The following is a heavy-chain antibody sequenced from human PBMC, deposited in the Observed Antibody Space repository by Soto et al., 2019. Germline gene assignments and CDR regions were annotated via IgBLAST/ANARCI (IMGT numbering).Heavy chain of an antibody. D-gene: IGHD1-26*01. CDR3: ARDRGSYALDC. CDR1: GYTFTSYG. CDR2: ISANNGNT. Sequence: QVQLVQCGAEVKKPGASVKVSCKASGYTFTSYGISWARQAPGQGLEWLGRISANNGNTNYAQKFQGRVTMTTATSTSTAYMELRSLRSDDTAVYYCARDRGSYALDCWGQGTLATVSS. J-gene: IGHJ4*02. V-gene: IGHV1-18*01.